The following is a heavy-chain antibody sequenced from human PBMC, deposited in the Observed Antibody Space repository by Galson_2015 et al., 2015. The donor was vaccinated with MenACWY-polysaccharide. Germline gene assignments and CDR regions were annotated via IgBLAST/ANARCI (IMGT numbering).Heavy chain of an antibody. D-gene: IGHD3-22*01. CDR3: ARDRTLKYYYDSSGYYYLDY. J-gene: IGHJ4*02. CDR2: ISSSSSTI. V-gene: IGHV3-48*01. Sequence: SLRLSCAASGFTFSSYSMNWVRQAPGKGLEWVSYISSSSSTIYYADSVKGRFTISRDNAKNSLYLQMNSLRAEDTAVYYCARDRTLKYYYDSSGYYYLDYWGQGTLVTVSS. CDR1: GFTFSSYS.